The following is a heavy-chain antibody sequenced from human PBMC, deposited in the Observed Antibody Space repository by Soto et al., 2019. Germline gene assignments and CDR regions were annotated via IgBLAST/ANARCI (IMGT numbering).Heavy chain of an antibody. CDR1: GYTFTGNY. CDR2: INPNSGGT. V-gene: IGHV1-2*04. CDR3: ALAYDYGDYDAFDI. D-gene: IGHD4-17*01. Sequence: QVQLVQSGAEVKKPGASVKVSCKATGYTFTGNYMHWVRQAPGQGLEWLGWINPNSGGTTDAQKVQRWFTMPRDTSISTAYMELSRLRSDDTAVYYCALAYDYGDYDAFDIWGQGTMVTVSS. J-gene: IGHJ3*02.